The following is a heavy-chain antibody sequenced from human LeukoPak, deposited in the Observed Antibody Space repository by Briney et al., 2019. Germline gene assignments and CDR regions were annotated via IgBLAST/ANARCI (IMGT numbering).Heavy chain of an antibody. V-gene: IGHV4-59*12. D-gene: IGHD6-13*01. J-gene: IGHJ3*02. CDR3: ARERPVAAAGGDI. Sequence: SETLSLTCTVSGGSISSYYWSWIRQSPGKGLEWIGSIYYSGSTYYNPSLKSRVTISVDTSKNQFSLKLSSMTAADTAVYYCARERPVAAAGGDIWGQGTMVTVSS. CDR1: GGSISSYY. CDR2: IYYSGST.